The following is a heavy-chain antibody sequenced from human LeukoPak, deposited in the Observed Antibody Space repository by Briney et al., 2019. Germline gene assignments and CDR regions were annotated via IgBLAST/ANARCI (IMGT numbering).Heavy chain of an antibody. CDR2: IKYDGSET. CDR1: GLTFSSYW. Sequence: GGSLRLSCAASGLTFSSYWMTWVRQAPGKGLEWVATIKYDGSETYYVDSVRGRFSISRDDAKNSLYLQMNSLRAEDTAVYYCARDSTLSNYWGQGTLVTVSS. J-gene: IGHJ4*02. CDR3: ARDSTLSNY. D-gene: IGHD3-16*01. V-gene: IGHV3-7*04.